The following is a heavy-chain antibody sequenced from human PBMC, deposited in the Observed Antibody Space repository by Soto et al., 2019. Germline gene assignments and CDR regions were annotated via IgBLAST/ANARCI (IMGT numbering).Heavy chain of an antibody. J-gene: IGHJ6*02. CDR1: GGTFGSCA. CDR3: AKYDPYADYYGMDV. Sequence: GASVKVSCKASGGTFGSCAISWVRQAPGQGLEWMGGIIPIFGTANYAQKFQGRVTITADESTSTAYMELSSLRSEDTAVYYCAKYDPYADYYGMDVWGQGTTVTVSS. CDR2: IIPIFGTA. V-gene: IGHV1-69*13. D-gene: IGHD2-8*01.